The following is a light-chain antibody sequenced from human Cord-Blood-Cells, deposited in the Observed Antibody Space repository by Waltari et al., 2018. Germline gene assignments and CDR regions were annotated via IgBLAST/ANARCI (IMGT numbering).Light chain of an antibody. Sequence: QSALTPPASVSGSPGQSITISCTGTSSDVGGYNYVSWYQQHPGKAPKLMIYDVSNRPSGVSNLFTGSKSGNTASLTISGLPAEDGADYYCSSYTSSSTVVFGGGTKLTVL. V-gene: IGLV2-14*01. CDR3: SSYTSSSTVV. J-gene: IGLJ2*01. CDR1: SSDVGGYNY. CDR2: DVS.